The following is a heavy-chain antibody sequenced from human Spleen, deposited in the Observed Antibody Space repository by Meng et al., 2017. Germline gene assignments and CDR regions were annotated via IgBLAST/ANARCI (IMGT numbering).Heavy chain of an antibody. Sequence: ASLKISCAASGFTFSSSSMNWVRPAPGKGLEWVSSISSSSRYIYYADSVNGRFTISRDNAKNSLYLQMNSLRAENTAVYYCAGDRALYYYDSSGYSPFDYWGQGTLVTVSS. D-gene: IGHD3-22*01. CDR2: ISSSSRYI. CDR1: GFTFSSSS. V-gene: IGHV3-21*01. J-gene: IGHJ4*02. CDR3: AGDRALYYYDSSGYSPFDY.